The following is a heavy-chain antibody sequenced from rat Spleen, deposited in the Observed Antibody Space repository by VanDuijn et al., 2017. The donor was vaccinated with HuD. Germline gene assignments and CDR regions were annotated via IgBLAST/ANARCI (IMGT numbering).Heavy chain of an antibody. D-gene: IGHD1-2*01. CDR2: IWGDGNT. V-gene: IGHV2S75*01. J-gene: IGHJ2*01. CDR1: GFSLTNYG. CDR3: TRSSWDY. Sequence: QVQLKESGPVLVQASETLSLTCTVSGFSLTNYGVIWVRQSPGKGLEWMGIIWGDGNTDYNSPLKSRLSINRETSKSQVFLKMNSLQTDDTAIYYCTRSSWDYWGQGVMVTVSS.